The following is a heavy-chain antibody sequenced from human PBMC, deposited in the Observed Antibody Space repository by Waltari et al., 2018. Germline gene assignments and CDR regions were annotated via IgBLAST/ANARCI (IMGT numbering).Heavy chain of an antibody. Sequence: QLQLQESGPGLVKPSETLSFTCTVSGGSISSSSYYWGWIRQPPGKGLEWIGSIYYSGSTTYTPSLKSRVTISVDTSKNQFSLKLGAVTAADTAVYYCATKRESSASGFDYWGQGTLVTVSS. D-gene: IGHD6-19*01. V-gene: IGHV4-39*01. J-gene: IGHJ4*02. CDR1: GGSISSSSYY. CDR3: ATKRESSASGFDY. CDR2: IYYSGST.